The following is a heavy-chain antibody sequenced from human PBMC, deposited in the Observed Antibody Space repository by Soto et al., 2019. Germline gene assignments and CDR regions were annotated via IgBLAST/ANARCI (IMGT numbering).Heavy chain of an antibody. CDR2: IFYSGST. CDR3: ARDPGLTYYYDSSGYQQTSYYYYGMDV. D-gene: IGHD3-22*01. J-gene: IGHJ6*02. V-gene: IGHV4-39*02. Sequence: SETLSLTCTVSGGSISSSSYYWGWIRQPPGKGLEWIGSIFYSGSTYYNPSLKSRVTISVDTSKNQFSLKLSSVTAADTAVYYCARDPGLTYYYDSSGYQQTSYYYYGMDVWGQGTTVTV. CDR1: GGSISSSSYY.